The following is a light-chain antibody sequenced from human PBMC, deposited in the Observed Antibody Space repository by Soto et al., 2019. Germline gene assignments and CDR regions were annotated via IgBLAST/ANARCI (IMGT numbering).Light chain of an antibody. CDR3: ATWDDSLGGVI. Sequence: QLVLTQPPSASGTPGQRVTISSSGSTSNIGSNTVNWYQQLPGTAPKLLIYRNDQRPSGVPDRFSGSKSGTSASLAISGLQSEDEATYYCATWDDSLGGVIFGGGTKLTVL. CDR2: RND. J-gene: IGLJ2*01. CDR1: TSNIGSNT. V-gene: IGLV1-44*01.